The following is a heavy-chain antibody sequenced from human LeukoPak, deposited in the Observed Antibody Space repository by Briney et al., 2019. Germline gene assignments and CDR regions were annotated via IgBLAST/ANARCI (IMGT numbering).Heavy chain of an antibody. D-gene: IGHD3-22*01. Sequence: GGSLRLSCAASGFTFSSYAMHRVRQAPGKGLEWVAVISYDGSNKYYADSVKGRFTISRDNSKNTLYLQMNSLRAEDTAVYYWARDRDSSGYLDAFDIWGQGTMVTVSS. CDR3: ARDRDSSGYLDAFDI. V-gene: IGHV3-30-3*01. CDR2: ISYDGSNK. J-gene: IGHJ3*02. CDR1: GFTFSSYA.